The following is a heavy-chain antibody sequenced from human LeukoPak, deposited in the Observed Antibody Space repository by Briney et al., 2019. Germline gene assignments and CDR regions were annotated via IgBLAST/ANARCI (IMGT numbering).Heavy chain of an antibody. Sequence: SETLSLTCTVSGGSISSSDYYWGWIRQPPGKGLEWVGTIYYSGSTYYNPSLKNRVTISVDTSRNQFSLKLSSVTAADTAVYYCAGPPGYSSGWGQGTLVTVST. CDR2: IYYSGST. V-gene: IGHV4-39*01. CDR3: AGPPGYSSG. D-gene: IGHD6-19*01. CDR1: GGSISSSDYY. J-gene: IGHJ4*02.